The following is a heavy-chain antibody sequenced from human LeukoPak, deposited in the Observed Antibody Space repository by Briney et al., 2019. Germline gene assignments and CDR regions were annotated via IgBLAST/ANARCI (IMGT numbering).Heavy chain of an antibody. Sequence: SETLSLTCAVYGGSFSGYYWSWIRQPPGKGLEWIGEINHSGSTNYNPSLKSRVTISVDTSKNQFPLKLSSVTAADTAVSYCASSVDTAVVTSWYFDLWGRGTLVTVSS. CDR1: GGSFSGYY. J-gene: IGHJ2*01. CDR3: ASSVDTAVVTSWYFDL. V-gene: IGHV4-34*01. CDR2: INHSGST. D-gene: IGHD5-18*01.